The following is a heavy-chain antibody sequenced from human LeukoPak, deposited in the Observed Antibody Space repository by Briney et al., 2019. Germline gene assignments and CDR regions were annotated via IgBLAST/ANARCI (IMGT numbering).Heavy chain of an antibody. CDR2: ISYDGSNK. CDR1: GFTFSSYA. D-gene: IGHD6-13*01. Sequence: GRSLRLSCVASGFTFSSYAMHWVRQAPGKGLEWVAVISYDGSNKYYADSVKGRFTISRDNSKNTLYPQMNSLRAEDTAVYYCARAGEAAAGYYYYGMDVWGQGTTVTVSS. V-gene: IGHV3-30-3*01. CDR3: ARAGEAAAGYYYYGMDV. J-gene: IGHJ6*02.